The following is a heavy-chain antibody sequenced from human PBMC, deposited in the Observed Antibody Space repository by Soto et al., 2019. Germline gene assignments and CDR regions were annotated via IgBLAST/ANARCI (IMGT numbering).Heavy chain of an antibody. D-gene: IGHD4-4*01. Sequence: SETLSLTCAVYGGSLSGYYWSWIRQPPGKGLEWIGEINHSGSTNYNPSLKSRVTISVDTSKNQFSLKLSSVTAADTAVYYCARGNSNYVNWFDPWGQGTLVTVSS. J-gene: IGHJ5*02. CDR2: INHSGST. CDR1: GGSLSGYY. V-gene: IGHV4-34*01. CDR3: ARGNSNYVNWFDP.